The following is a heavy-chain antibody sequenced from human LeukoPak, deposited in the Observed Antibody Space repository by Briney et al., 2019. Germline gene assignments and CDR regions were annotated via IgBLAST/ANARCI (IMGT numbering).Heavy chain of an antibody. J-gene: IGHJ6*03. Sequence: GGSLRLSCAASGFTFSDYTMNWVRQAPGKGLEWVSSISFTSSYIYYADSVKGRFTISRDNAKNSLSLQMNSLRAEDTAVYYCARGPAIFGMVIVDSYMDVWGKGTTVTVSS. CDR3: ARGPAIFGMVIVDSYMDV. D-gene: IGHD3-3*01. CDR1: GFTFSDYT. V-gene: IGHV3-21*06. CDR2: ISFTSSYI.